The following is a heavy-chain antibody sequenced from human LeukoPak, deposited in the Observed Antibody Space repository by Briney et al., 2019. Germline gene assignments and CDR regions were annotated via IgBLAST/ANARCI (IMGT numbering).Heavy chain of an antibody. Sequence: GGSLRLSCAASTFTFSSYAMSWVRQAPGKGLEWVSAISDSGGHTFYADSVKGRFTISRDNSKNTLYLQMNSLRAEDTAVYYCVAYGSGSYEAQFDYWGQGTLVTVSS. V-gene: IGHV3-23*01. D-gene: IGHD3-10*01. CDR2: ISDSGGHT. J-gene: IGHJ4*02. CDR1: TFTFSSYA. CDR3: VAYGSGSYEAQFDY.